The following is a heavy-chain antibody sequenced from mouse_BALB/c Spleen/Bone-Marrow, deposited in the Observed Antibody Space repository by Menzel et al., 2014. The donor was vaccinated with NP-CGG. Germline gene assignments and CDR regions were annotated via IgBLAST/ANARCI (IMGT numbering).Heavy chain of an antibody. J-gene: IGHJ2*01. CDR1: GYTFTDNT. CDR2: INPNIGGS. Sequence: VQLQQSGPELVKPGASMNISCKTSGYTFTDNTIHWVKQSQRKSLEWIGSINPNIGGSTYNQNFKDKATLTVDKSSRTAYMELRSLTSEDSAAYYCARSVHFDYWGQGSTLTVSS. CDR3: ARSVHFDY. V-gene: IGHV1-18*01.